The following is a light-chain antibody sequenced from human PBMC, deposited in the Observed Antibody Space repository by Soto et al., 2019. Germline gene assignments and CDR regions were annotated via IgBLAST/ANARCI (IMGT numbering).Light chain of an antibody. V-gene: IGKV3-20*01. CDR1: QSVSSSY. CDR2: GAS. Sequence: EIVLTQSPGTLSLSPAERSTLSFRASQSVSSSYLAWYQQKPGQAPRLLIYGASSRATGIPDRFSGSGSGTDFTLTISRLEPEDFAVYYCQQYGSSPAFGPGTKVDI. J-gene: IGKJ3*01. CDR3: QQYGSSPA.